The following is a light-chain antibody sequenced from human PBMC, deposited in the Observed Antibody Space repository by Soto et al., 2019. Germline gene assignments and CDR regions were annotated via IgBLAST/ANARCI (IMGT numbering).Light chain of an antibody. CDR1: RSDIGAYNF. V-gene: IGLV2-14*03. J-gene: IGLJ2*01. CDR3: TSWTTSTTMI. Sequence: SARPRAASVSGSPVQSITLSCPGTRSDIGAYNFVSWYQQHPGEVPKLILYDVNVRPSGVSNRFSGSKSGNTASLTISGLQAQDEADYYCTSWTTSTTMIFGGGTKVTVL. CDR2: DVN.